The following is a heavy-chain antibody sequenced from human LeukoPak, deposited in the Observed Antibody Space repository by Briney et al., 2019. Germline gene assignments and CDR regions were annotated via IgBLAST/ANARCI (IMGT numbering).Heavy chain of an antibody. V-gene: IGHV3-43*02. Sequence: PGGSLRLSCAASGFTFDDYAMHWVRQAPGKGLEWVSLISGDGGSTYYADSVKGRFTISRDNNKNSLYLQMNSLRTEDTALYYCAKDDRYDSSGYNDYWGQGTLVTVSS. J-gene: IGHJ4*02. CDR3: AKDDRYDSSGYNDY. CDR1: GFTFDDYA. CDR2: ISGDGGST. D-gene: IGHD3-22*01.